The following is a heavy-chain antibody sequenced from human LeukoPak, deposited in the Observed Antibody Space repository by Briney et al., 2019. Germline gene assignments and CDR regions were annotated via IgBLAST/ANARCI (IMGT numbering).Heavy chain of an antibody. D-gene: IGHD2-2*01. Sequence: PGGSLRLSCAASGFTFSSYGMHWVRQAPGKGLEWVAVTSYDGSKKDYADSVKGRFTISRDNSKNTLNLQLNSLRAEDTAVYYCARDARHCTTTICYAFMAFDIWGQGTVVTVSS. J-gene: IGHJ3*02. CDR3: ARDARHCTTTICYAFMAFDI. V-gene: IGHV3-30*04. CDR2: TSYDGSKK. CDR1: GFTFSSYG.